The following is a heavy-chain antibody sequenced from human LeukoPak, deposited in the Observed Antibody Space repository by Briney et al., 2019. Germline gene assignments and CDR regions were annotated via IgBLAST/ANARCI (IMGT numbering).Heavy chain of an antibody. CDR3: AKETSSGYPDY. D-gene: IGHD3-22*01. CDR2: ISYDGSNK. CDR1: GFTFSSYG. V-gene: IGHV3-30*18. Sequence: QPGRSLRLSCAASGFTFSSYGMHWVRQAPGKGLEWVAVISYDGSNKYYSDSGRGRFTIYRENSKNTLYLQMNSLRAEHTAVYYCAKETSSGYPDYWGQGTLVTVSS. J-gene: IGHJ4*02.